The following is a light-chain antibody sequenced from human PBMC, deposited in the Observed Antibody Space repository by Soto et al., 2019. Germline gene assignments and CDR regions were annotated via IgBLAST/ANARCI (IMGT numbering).Light chain of an antibody. V-gene: IGKV3-15*01. J-gene: IGKJ1*01. CDR3: QQYSNWPPWT. CDR1: QTISSN. Sequence: DIVMTQSPAALSVSPGERATLSCRASQTISSNLAWYQQKPGQAPRLLIYGTSTRATGIPARFSGSGSGTEFTLTISSLQSEEFAVYYCQQYSNWPPWTFGQGTKVEIK. CDR2: GTS.